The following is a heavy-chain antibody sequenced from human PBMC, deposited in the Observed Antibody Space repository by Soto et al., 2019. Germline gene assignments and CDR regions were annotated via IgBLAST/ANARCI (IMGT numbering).Heavy chain of an antibody. CDR2: FIPIIGGG. Sequence: QVQLVQSGAEVKKPGSSVKVSCKASGGTFRTLAINWVRQAPGQGLEWMGGFIPIIGGGINAQKFQGRVTITSDESTSTAYMELGSLKSEDTAMYFCARRSVSHSNAFDFWGQGTMVTVSS. CDR1: GGTFRTLA. CDR3: ARRSVSHSNAFDF. D-gene: IGHD2-15*01. J-gene: IGHJ3*01. V-gene: IGHV1-69*01.